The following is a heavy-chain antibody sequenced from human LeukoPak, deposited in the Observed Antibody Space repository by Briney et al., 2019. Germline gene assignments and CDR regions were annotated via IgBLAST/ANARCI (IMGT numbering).Heavy chain of an antibody. J-gene: IGHJ4*01. CDR1: GFTFSNYA. CDR2: ISGSDGTT. D-gene: IGHD3-3*01. CDR3: AKQGGESGNYDNTPY. Sequence: GGSLRLSCAASGFTFSNYAMSWVRQAPGKGLVWVSSISGSDGTTYYADSVKGRFTISRDNFRNTLYLQMSSLRAEATAVYYCAKQGGESGNYDNTPYWGQGTPVTASS. V-gene: IGHV3-23*01.